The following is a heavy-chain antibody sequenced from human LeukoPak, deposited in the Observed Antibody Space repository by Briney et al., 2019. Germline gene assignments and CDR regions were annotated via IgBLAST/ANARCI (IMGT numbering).Heavy chain of an antibody. V-gene: IGHV1-2*02. D-gene: IGHD5-24*01. CDR2: INPNSGGT. Sequence: GASVKVSCKASGYTFAGYYMHWVRQAPGQGLEWMGWINPNSGGTNYAQKFQGRVTMTRDTSISTAYMELSRLRSDDTAVYYCARVRDGYNGFDYWGQGTLVTVSS. CDR1: GYTFAGYY. J-gene: IGHJ4*02. CDR3: ARVRDGYNGFDY.